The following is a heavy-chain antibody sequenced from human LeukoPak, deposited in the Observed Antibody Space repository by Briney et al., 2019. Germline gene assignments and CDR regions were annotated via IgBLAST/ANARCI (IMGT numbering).Heavy chain of an antibody. J-gene: IGHJ1*01. V-gene: IGHV3-7*01. CDR1: GFTLSSYW. CDR2: IKQDGSEK. Sequence: GGSLRLSCAASGFTLSSYWMSWVRQAPGKGLEWAANIKQDGSEKYYMDSVKGRFTISRDNAKNSLYLQMNSLRAEDTAVYYCTRGDLVGVTGRAYQHWGQGTLATVSS. CDR3: TRGDLVGVTGRAYQH. D-gene: IGHD1-26*01.